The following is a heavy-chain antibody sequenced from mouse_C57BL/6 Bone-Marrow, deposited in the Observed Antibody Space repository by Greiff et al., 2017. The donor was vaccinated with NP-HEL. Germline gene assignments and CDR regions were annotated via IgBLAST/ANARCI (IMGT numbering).Heavy chain of an antibody. CDR3: ARDDGYYVTY. V-gene: IGHV1-59*01. D-gene: IGHD2-3*01. CDR2: IDPSDSYT. Sequence: QVQLQQPGAELVRPGTSVKLSCKASGYTFTSYWMHWVKQRPGQGLEWIGVIDPSDSYTNYNQKFKGKATLTVDTSSSTAYMQLSSLTSEDSAVYYCARDDGYYVTYWGQGTLVTVSA. J-gene: IGHJ3*01. CDR1: GYTFTSYW.